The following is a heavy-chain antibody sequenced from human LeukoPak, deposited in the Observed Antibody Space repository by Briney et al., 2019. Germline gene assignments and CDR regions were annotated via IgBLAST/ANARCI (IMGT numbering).Heavy chain of an antibody. CDR1: GYTFTGYY. D-gene: IGHD6-13*01. CDR3: ARSPAAGMGSWFGP. CDR2: INPNSGGT. J-gene: IGHJ5*02. Sequence: ASVKVSCKASGYTFTGYYMHWVRQAPGQGLEWMGWINPNSGGTNYAQKFQGRVTMTRDTSISTAYMELSRLRSDDTAVYYCARSPAAGMGSWFGPWGQGTLVTVSS. V-gene: IGHV1-2*02.